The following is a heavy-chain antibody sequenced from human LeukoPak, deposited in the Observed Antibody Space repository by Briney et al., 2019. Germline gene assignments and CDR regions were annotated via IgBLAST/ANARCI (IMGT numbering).Heavy chain of an antibody. J-gene: IGHJ4*02. CDR2: ISSSSSYI. Sequence: PGGSLRLSCAASGFTFSSYSMNWVRQAPGKGLEWVSSISSSSSYIYYADSVKGRFTISRDNAKNSLYLQMNSLRAEDTAVYYCAKDLTAVTYPDYWGQGTLVTVSS. V-gene: IGHV3-21*04. D-gene: IGHD4-17*01. CDR1: GFTFSSYS. CDR3: AKDLTAVTYPDY.